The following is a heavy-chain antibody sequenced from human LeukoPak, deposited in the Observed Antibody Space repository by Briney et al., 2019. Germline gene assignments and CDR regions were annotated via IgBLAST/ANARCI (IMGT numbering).Heavy chain of an antibody. CDR2: IYSVGTT. CDR1: GFAVSNTF. D-gene: IGHD6-19*01. J-gene: IGHJ4*02. Sequence: GGSLRLSCAASGFAVSNTFMSWVRQAPGKGLEWVSVIYSVGTTYYADSVKGRFTISRDNSKNTLYLQMNSLRAEDTAAYYCARGSGWLDYWGQGTLVTVSS. V-gene: IGHV3-53*01. CDR3: ARGSGWLDY.